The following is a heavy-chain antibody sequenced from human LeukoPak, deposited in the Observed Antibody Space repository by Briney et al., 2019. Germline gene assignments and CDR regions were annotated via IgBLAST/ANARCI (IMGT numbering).Heavy chain of an antibody. CDR3: ARGYVVDATDFGY. CDR1: GFTFSSYS. CDR2: ISGTSSTS. Sequence: GGSLRLSCAASGFTFSSYSMNWVRQAPGQGLEWFSYISGTSSTSYYADSVEGRFTISRDNARNSLYLQMNSLRAEDTAVYYCARGYVVDATDFGYWGPGTLVTVSS. J-gene: IGHJ4*02. V-gene: IGHV3-48*01. D-gene: IGHD2-8*02.